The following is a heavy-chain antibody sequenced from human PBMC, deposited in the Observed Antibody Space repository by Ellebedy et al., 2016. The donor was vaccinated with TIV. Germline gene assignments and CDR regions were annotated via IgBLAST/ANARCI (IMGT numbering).Heavy chain of an antibody. CDR3: ATRGHSIGWFAD. D-gene: IGHD3-22*01. CDR1: GFIFSDYA. J-gene: IGHJ5*02. Sequence: GESLKISCATSGFIFSDYAISWVRQPPGKGLEWVSTISGRGESTFAADSVKGRFTISRDFSKRTVYLPMNSLRVEETAVYFCATRGHSIGWFADWGQGTLVTVSS. CDR2: ISGRGEST. V-gene: IGHV3-23*01.